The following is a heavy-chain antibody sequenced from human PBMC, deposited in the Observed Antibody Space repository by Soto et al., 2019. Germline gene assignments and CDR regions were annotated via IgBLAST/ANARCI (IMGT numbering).Heavy chain of an antibody. Sequence: SETLSLTCNVSGGSITPYYWSWVRQAPGRGLEWIGYIYYRGYRDYNPSLESRVTISVDTSKNQFSLKLTSVTAADTAVYYRARGGYCSGGSCDTSQYYYGMDVWGQGTTVTVSS. CDR3: ARGGYCSGGSCDTSQYYYGMDV. V-gene: IGHV4-59*01. CDR2: IYYRGYR. CDR1: GGSITPYY. J-gene: IGHJ6*02. D-gene: IGHD2-15*01.